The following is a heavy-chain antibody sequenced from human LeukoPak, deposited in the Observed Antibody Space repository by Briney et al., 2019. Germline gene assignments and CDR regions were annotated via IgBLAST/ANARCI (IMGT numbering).Heavy chain of an antibody. Sequence: GGSLRLSCVASGLTFSPYGMSWVRQAPGKGVEWVSGISGSGAGSYYADSVQGRFIISRDNSKSTLYLQMNSLRAEDTAVYYCARASGLGPRGGYDFWSGYYSDYWGQGTLVAVSS. CDR3: ARASGLGPRGGYDFWSGYYSDY. J-gene: IGHJ4*02. CDR2: ISGSGAGS. CDR1: GLTFSPYG. D-gene: IGHD3/OR15-3a*01. V-gene: IGHV3-23*01.